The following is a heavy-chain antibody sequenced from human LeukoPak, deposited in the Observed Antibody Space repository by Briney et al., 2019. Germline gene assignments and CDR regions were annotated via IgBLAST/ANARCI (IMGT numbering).Heavy chain of an antibody. D-gene: IGHD6-19*01. CDR2: IIPIFGTA. V-gene: IGHV1-69*05. CDR1: GGTFSTYG. J-gene: IGHJ4*02. Sequence: GSSVKVSGKALGGTFSTYGISWCRQAPVQGLEGMGRIIPIFGTANYAQKFQGRVTITTDESTSTAYMELSSLRSEDTAVYYCARDSSGWPSDYWGQGTLVTVSS. CDR3: ARDSSGWPSDY.